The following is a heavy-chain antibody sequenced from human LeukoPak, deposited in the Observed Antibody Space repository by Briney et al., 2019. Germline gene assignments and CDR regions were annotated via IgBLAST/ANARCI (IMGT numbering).Heavy chain of an antibody. CDR3: ATDPKFMRAFDI. J-gene: IGHJ3*02. V-gene: IGHV1-3*01. Sequence: GASVKVSCKASGYTFAKYAIHWVRQAPGQRLEWMGWINAGNGNTRYSQKFQGRVTMTEDTSTDTAYMELSSLRSEDTAVYYCATDPKFMRAFDIWGQGTMVTVSS. CDR2: INAGNGNT. CDR1: GYTFAKYA.